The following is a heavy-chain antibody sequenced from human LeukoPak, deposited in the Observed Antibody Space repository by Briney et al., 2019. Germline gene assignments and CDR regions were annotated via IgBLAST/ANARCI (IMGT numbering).Heavy chain of an antibody. CDR2: ISSSSSTI. J-gene: IGHJ4*02. CDR1: GFTFSSYS. CDR3: ARDHGLFDY. V-gene: IGHV3-48*02. Sequence: GSLRLSCAASGFTFSSYSMNWVRQAPGKGLEWVSYISSSSSTIYYADSVKGRFTISRDNAKNSLYPQMNSLRDEDTAVYYCARDHGLFDYWGQGTLVTVSS. D-gene: IGHD2-8*01.